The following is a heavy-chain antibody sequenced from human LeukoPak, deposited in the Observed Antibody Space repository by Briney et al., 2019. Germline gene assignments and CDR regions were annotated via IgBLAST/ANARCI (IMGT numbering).Heavy chain of an antibody. D-gene: IGHD3-9*01. J-gene: IGHJ4*02. CDR3: ARVLRYFDWQRNFDY. V-gene: IGHV4-34*01. CDR1: GGSFSSYY. CDR2: INHSGST. Sequence: SETLSLTCAVYGGSFSSYYWSWIRQPPGKGLEWIGEINHSGSTNYNPSLKSRVTISVDTSKNQFSLKLSSVTAADTAVYYCARVLRYFDWQRNFDYWGQGTLVTVSS.